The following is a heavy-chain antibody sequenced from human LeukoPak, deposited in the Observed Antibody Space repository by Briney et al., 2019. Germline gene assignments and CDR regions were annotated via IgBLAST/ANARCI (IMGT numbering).Heavy chain of an antibody. CDR1: GYTFTSCA. Sequence: VASVKVSCKASGYTFTSCAMHWVRQAPGQRLEWMGWINAGNGNTKYSQKFQGRVTITRDTSASTAYMELSSLRSEDTAVYYCARDLLGYCSGGSCSDYWGQGTLVTVSS. D-gene: IGHD2-15*01. CDR3: ARDLLGYCSGGSCSDY. J-gene: IGHJ4*02. V-gene: IGHV1-3*01. CDR2: INAGNGNT.